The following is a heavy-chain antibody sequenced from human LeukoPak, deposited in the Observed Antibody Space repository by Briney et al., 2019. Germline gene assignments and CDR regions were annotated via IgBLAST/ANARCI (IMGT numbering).Heavy chain of an antibody. CDR3: ARGPQRSGIAAAGYYYYMDV. CDR1: GYTFTSYG. D-gene: IGHD6-13*01. Sequence: GASVKVSCKASGYTFTSYGINWVRQAPGQGLEWMGWISAYNGDTNHAQKLQGRVTMTTDTSTSTAYMELRSLRSDDTAVYYCARGPQRSGIAAAGYYYYMDVWGKGTTVTISS. J-gene: IGHJ6*03. CDR2: ISAYNGDT. V-gene: IGHV1-18*01.